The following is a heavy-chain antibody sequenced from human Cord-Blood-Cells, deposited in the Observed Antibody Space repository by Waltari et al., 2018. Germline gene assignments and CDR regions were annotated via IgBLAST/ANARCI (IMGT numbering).Heavy chain of an antibody. CDR1: GFTFGDYA. CDR2: IRSKAYGGTT. CDR3: TRDQRVAAAGNYYYYGMDV. J-gene: IGHJ6*02. V-gene: IGHV3-49*04. D-gene: IGHD6-13*01. Sequence: EVQLVESGGGLVQPGRSLRLSCTASGFTFGDYAMSWVRQAPGKGLEWVGFIRSKAYGGTTEYAASVKGRFTISRDDSKSIAYLQMNSLKTEDTAVYYCTRDQRVAAAGNYYYYGMDVWGQGTTVTVSS.